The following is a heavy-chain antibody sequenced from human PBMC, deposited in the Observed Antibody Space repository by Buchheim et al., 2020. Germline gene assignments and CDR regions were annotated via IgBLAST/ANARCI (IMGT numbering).Heavy chain of an antibody. J-gene: IGHJ6*02. V-gene: IGHV3-30-3*01. Sequence: QVQLVESGGGVVQPGRSLRLSCAASGFTFSSYAMHWVRQAPGKGLEWVAVISYDGSNKYYADSVKCRFTISRDNSKNTLYLQMNSLRAEDTAVYYCARDHDIMITFGGVSMDVWGQGTT. CDR1: GFTFSSYA. D-gene: IGHD3-16*01. CDR2: ISYDGSNK. CDR3: ARDHDIMITFGGVSMDV.